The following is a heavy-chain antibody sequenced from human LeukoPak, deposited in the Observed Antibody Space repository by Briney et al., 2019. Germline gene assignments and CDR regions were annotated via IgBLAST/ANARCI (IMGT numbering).Heavy chain of an antibody. CDR3: ARADYGAPRGAFDI. V-gene: IGHV3-23*01. J-gene: IGHJ3*02. CDR1: GFTFPNYV. CDR2: ISDNGGNT. D-gene: IGHD4-17*01. Sequence: GGSLRLSCAASGFTFPNYVMSWVRQAPGKGLEWVSSISDNGGNTYYADSVKGRFTISRDNSKNTLYLQMNSLRAEDTAVYYCARADYGAPRGAFDIWGQGTMATVSS.